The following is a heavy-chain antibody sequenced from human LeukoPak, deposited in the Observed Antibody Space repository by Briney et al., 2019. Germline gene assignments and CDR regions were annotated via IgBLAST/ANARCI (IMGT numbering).Heavy chain of an antibody. CDR1: GYTFTSYD. D-gene: IGHD3-10*01. J-gene: IGHJ3*02. Sequence: ASVKVSCKASGYTFTSYDINWVRQATGQGLEWMGWMNPNSGNTGYAQKFQGRVTMTRNTSISTAYVELSSLRSEDTAVYYCARGSITMVRGVRSDAFDIWGQGTMVTVSS. V-gene: IGHV1-8*01. CDR3: ARGSITMVRGVRSDAFDI. CDR2: MNPNSGNT.